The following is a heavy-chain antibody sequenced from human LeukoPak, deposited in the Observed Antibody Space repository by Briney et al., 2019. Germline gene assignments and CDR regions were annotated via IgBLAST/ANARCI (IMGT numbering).Heavy chain of an antibody. D-gene: IGHD3-10*01. CDR2: IYPKSGGT. CDR3: ARIAGSGSLIWFDP. J-gene: IGHJ5*02. Sequence: ASAPVSCKASGYTFTDYYIHWMRQAPGQGPEWMGWIYPKSGGTNSAQKFQGRVTLTRDTSISTTYMELTGLRSDDTAVYYCARIAGSGSLIWFDPWGQGTLHTV. CDR1: GYTFTDYY. V-gene: IGHV1-2*02.